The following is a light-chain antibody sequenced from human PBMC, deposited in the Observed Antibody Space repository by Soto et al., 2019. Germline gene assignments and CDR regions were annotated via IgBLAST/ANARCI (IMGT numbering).Light chain of an antibody. CDR3: QQYNNWPPWT. Sequence: EIVLTQSPGTLSLSPGERATLSCRASQSVSSSYLAWYQQKPGQAPRLLIYGASSRATGIPDRFSGSGSGTEFTLTISSLHSEDFAVYYCQQYNNWPPWTFGQGTKVDIK. CDR2: GAS. V-gene: IGKV3-20*01. J-gene: IGKJ1*01. CDR1: QSVSSSY.